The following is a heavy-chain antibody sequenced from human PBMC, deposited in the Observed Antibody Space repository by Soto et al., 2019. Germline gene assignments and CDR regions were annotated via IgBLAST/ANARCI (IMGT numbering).Heavy chain of an antibody. D-gene: IGHD2-2*01. J-gene: IGHJ4*02. CDR1: GVTFSSYG. CDR3: SKVGAAKPVDDYFDY. V-gene: IGHV3-30*18. CDR2: ISYDGSRK. Sequence: QVQLVEAGGGVVQPGRSLRLSCAASGVTFSSYGMHWVRQAPGKGLEWVAVISYDGSRKYYADSVKGRFTIPRDNSKNRLYLQMNSLRAEDTAVYYCSKVGAAKPVDDYFDYWGQGTLVTVAS.